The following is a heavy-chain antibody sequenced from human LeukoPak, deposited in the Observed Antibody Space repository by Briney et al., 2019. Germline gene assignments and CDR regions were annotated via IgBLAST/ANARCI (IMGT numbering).Heavy chain of an antibody. J-gene: IGHJ4*02. V-gene: IGHV4-30-2*01. CDR1: GGSISSGGYY. Sequence: PSQTLSLTCAVSGGSISSGGYYWSWIRQPPGKGLEWIGEINHSGSTNYNPSLKSRVTISVDTSKNQFSLKLSSVTAADTAVYYCARERLKDDSSGYYGDFDYWGQGTLVTVSS. D-gene: IGHD3-22*01. CDR3: ARERLKDDSSGYYGDFDY. CDR2: INHSGST.